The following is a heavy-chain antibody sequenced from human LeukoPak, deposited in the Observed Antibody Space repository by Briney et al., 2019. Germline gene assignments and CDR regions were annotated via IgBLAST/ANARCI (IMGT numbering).Heavy chain of an antibody. CDR3: ARHLSSGWYGFDY. V-gene: IGHV4-59*08. Sequence: SETLSLTCTVSGGSISSHYWSWIRQPPGEGLEWIGYISHSGSTTYNPSLKSRVTISVDTSKNQFSLKLRSVTAADTAVYYCARHLSSGWYGFDYWGQGTLVTVSS. CDR1: GGSISSHY. D-gene: IGHD6-19*01. J-gene: IGHJ4*02. CDR2: ISHSGST.